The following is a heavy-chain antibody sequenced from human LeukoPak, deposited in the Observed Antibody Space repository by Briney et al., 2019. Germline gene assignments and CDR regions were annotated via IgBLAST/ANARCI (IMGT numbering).Heavy chain of an antibody. CDR3: ARRLYCSGSSCHTGLDAFDV. V-gene: IGHV3-33*01. Sequence: GRSLRLSCAASGFAFSTYGMHWVRQAPGKGLEGVAVIWFDGSNKYYADSVKGRFTISRDNSENTLYLQMNSLRAEDTAVYYCARRLYCSGSSCHTGLDAFDVWGQGTVVTVSS. CDR1: GFAFSTYG. D-gene: IGHD2-2*02. CDR2: IWFDGSNK. J-gene: IGHJ3*01.